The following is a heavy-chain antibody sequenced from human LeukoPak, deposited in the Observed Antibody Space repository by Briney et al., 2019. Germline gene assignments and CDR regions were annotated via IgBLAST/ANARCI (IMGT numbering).Heavy chain of an antibody. CDR2: ISGSGGST. D-gene: IGHD2-2*02. J-gene: IGHJ2*01. CDR3: ARDYCSSTSCYRDTYWYFDL. V-gene: IGHV3-23*01. Sequence: GSLRLSCAASGFTFSSYAMSWVRQAPGKGLEWVSAISGSGGSTYYADSVKGRFTISRDNSKNTLYLQMNSLRAEDTAVYYCARDYCSSTSCYRDTYWYFDLWGRGTLVTVSS. CDR1: GFTFSSYA.